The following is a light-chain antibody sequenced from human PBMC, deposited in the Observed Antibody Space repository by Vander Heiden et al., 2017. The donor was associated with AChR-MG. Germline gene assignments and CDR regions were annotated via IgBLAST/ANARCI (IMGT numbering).Light chain of an antibody. J-gene: IGKJ2*01. Sequence: DIVITQSPASLSASAGERATLTCRASQSVSSNLAWYQQKPGQAPRLHIYGASTWATGIPARFSGSGSGTEFTLTISSLQSEDIAVYYCQQYNNWPLTFGQGTKLEIK. CDR2: GAS. CDR1: QSVSSN. V-gene: IGKV3-15*01. CDR3: QQYNNWPLT.